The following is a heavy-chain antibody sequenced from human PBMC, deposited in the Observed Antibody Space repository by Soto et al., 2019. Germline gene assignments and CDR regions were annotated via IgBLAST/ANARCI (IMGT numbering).Heavy chain of an antibody. CDR3: VRRHVSATGIDWFDP. CDR1: GYTFTSYG. CDR2: SNAANGDT. V-gene: IGHV1-3*01. Sequence: QVQLVQSGTEVKKPGASVKVSCKASGYTFTSYGIHWVRQAPGQRLEWMGWSNAANGDTKYSPKFQGGVSITRDTSASTAYMELSSLRSEDTAVYYCVRRHVSATGIDWFDPWGQGTLVTVSS. J-gene: IGHJ5*02. D-gene: IGHD6-13*01.